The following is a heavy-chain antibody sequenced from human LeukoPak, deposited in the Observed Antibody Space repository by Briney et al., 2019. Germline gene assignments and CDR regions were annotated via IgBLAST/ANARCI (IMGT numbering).Heavy chain of an antibody. Sequence: PGGSMRLSCAASGFTFNAYTMHCVRQAPGKGLEWVARISNDGSNKYYTDSVKGRFTISRDSSKNTVYLQMNSLRTEDTALYYCARGFDTNAFDIWGQGTLVTVSS. V-gene: IGHV3-30*04. CDR2: ISNDGSNK. CDR3: ARGFDTNAFDI. J-gene: IGHJ3*02. CDR1: GFTFNAYT. D-gene: IGHD3-3*01.